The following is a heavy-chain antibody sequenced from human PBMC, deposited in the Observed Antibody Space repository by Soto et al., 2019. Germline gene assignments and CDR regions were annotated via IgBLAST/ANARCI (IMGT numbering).Heavy chain of an antibody. J-gene: IGHJ1*01. CDR2: IYYSGST. CDR3: ARGGGFYGDYDYFQH. Sequence: TSETLSLTCTVSGGSISSYYWSWIRQPPGKGLEWIGYIYYSGSTNYNPSLKSRVTISVDTSKNQFSLKLSSVTAADTAVYYCARGGGFYGDYDYFQHWGQGTLVTVSS. CDR1: GGSISSYY. V-gene: IGHV4-59*12. D-gene: IGHD4-17*01.